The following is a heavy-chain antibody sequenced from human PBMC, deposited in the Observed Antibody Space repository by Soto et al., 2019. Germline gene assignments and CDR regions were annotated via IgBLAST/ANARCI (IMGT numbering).Heavy chain of an antibody. J-gene: IGHJ4*02. CDR2: VYPRDSDT. Sequence: GESLKISCKASGYIFIDYWIGWVRQMPGKGLEWMGIVYPRDSDTRYSPSFHGQVTISADRSTGTAFLQWRSLKASATALYYCARAPLRGSSIHFNSWGQGTLVTVSS. D-gene: IGHD5-12*01. CDR1: GYIFIDYW. CDR3: ARAPLRGSSIHFNS. V-gene: IGHV5-51*01.